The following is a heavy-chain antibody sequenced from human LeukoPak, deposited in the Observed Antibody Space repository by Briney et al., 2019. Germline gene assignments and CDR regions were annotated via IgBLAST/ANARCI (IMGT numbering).Heavy chain of an antibody. Sequence: PSETLSLTCTVSGDSISSYYWSWIRQPPGKGLEWIGYIYYSGSINYNPSLKSRVTISVDTSKNQFSLKLSSVTAADTAVYYCARAVGGYTPFDYWGQGTLVTVSS. CDR2: IYYSGSI. V-gene: IGHV4-59*01. CDR3: ARAVGGYTPFDY. D-gene: IGHD3-16*02. CDR1: GDSISSYY. J-gene: IGHJ4*02.